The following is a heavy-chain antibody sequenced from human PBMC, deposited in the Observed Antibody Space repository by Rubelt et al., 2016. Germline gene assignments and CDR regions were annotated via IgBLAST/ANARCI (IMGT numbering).Heavy chain of an antibody. V-gene: IGHV3-53*01. CDR2: GGST. D-gene: IGHD5-12*01. CDR3: AREDIGNWFDP. J-gene: IGHJ5*02. Sequence: GGSTYYADSVKGRFTISRDNSKNTLYLQMNSLRAEDTAVYYCAREDIGNWFDPWGQGTLVTVSS.